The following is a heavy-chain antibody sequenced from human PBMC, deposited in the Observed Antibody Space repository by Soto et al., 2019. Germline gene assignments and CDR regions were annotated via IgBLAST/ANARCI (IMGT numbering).Heavy chain of an antibody. CDR2: INPNSGGT. D-gene: IGHD6-6*01. J-gene: IGHJ6*02. CDR1: GYTFTGYY. V-gene: IGHV1-2*02. CDR3: ARDWAPYSSSSPYYYYGMDV. Sequence: QMQLVQSGAEVKKPGASVKVSCKASGYTFTGYYMHWVRQAPGQGLEWMGWINPNSGGTNYAQKFQGRVTMTRDTSISTAYMELSRLRSDDTAVYYCARDWAPYSSSSPYYYYGMDVWGQGTTVTVSS.